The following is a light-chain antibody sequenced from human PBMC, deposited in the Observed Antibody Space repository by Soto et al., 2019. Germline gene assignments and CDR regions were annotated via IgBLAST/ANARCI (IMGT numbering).Light chain of an antibody. CDR1: QSVSSSY. V-gene: IGKV3-20*01. J-gene: IGKJ1*01. CDR3: QQYGSSGT. Sequence: EIVLTQSPGTLSLSPGERATLSCRASQSVSSSYLAWYQQKPGQAPRLLIYGASNRATGIPDRFSGSGSGTDFTLTISRLDPEYFAVYYCQQYGSSGTFGQGTKVDIK. CDR2: GAS.